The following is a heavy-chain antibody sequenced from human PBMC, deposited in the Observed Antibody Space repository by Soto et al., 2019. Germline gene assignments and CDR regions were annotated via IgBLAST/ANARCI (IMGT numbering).Heavy chain of an antibody. J-gene: IGHJ5*02. CDR2: ITGGADNT. D-gene: IGHD6-19*01. Sequence: EVKLLESGGGLVQPGGSLRLSCVASGFTYYSYAMSWVRQAPGQGLEWVSTITGGADNTHYADSVRGRFTISRDNSKNTRSLQMNSLRVEDTAVYHCAKGRIAVAAPYNWFDPWGQGTLVTVSS. V-gene: IGHV3-23*01. CDR1: GFTYYSYA. CDR3: AKGRIAVAAPYNWFDP.